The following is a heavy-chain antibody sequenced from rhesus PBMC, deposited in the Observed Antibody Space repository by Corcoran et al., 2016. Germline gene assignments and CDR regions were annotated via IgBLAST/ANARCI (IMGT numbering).Heavy chain of an antibody. CDR1: GYTFTDYY. D-gene: IGHD6-37*01. CDR2: VGPKDCES. CDR3: ATRIAVAMDY. J-gene: IGHJ4*01. Sequence: EVQLVQSGAEVKKPGASVKISCKASGYTFTDYYLHWVRQATGKGLEVMVPVGPKDCESIPAHRFQDRVTITADTSTDTAYMELSSLGSAAPAVYYCATRIAVAMDYWGQGVLVTVSS. V-gene: IGHV1-111*02.